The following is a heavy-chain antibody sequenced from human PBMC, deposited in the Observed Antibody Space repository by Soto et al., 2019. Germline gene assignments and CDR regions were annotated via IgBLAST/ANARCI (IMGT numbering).Heavy chain of an antibody. D-gene: IGHD1-26*01. V-gene: IGHV4-34*01. CDR2: INHSGST. J-gene: IGHJ4*02. CDR3: VRDGNS. CDR1: GGSFSGYY. Sequence: AETLSLTCAVYGGSFSGYYWSWIRQPPGKGLEWIGEINHSGSTNYNPSLKSRVTISVDTSKNQFSLRLSSVTAADTALYYCVRDGNSWGQGILVTVSS.